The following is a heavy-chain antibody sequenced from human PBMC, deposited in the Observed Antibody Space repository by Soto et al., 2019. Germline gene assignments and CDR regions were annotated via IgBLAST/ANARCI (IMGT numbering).Heavy chain of an antibody. V-gene: IGHV4-39*01. CDR3: ARRGLWWWFDY. Sequence: SQTLCLTCTVSGGSISSSSYYWGWIRQPPGKGLEWIGSIYYSGSACYNPSLKIRVTISVDTSKNQLSLKLSSVTAADTAVYYCARRGLWWWFDYWGQGTLAPVPS. J-gene: IGHJ4*02. CDR1: GGSISSSSYY. D-gene: IGHD2-21*01. CDR2: IYYSGSA.